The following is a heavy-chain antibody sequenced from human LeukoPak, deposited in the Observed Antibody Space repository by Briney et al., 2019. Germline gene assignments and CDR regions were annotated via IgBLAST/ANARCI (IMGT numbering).Heavy chain of an antibody. CDR2: IYYTGSA. CDR3: ARVQRYWSGYYSDY. D-gene: IGHD3-3*01. V-gene: IGHV4-59*13. Sequence: SETLSLTCSVSGGSLTDYFWSWIRQPPGKAMERIGYIYYTGSANYNPSLKSRVTISVDTSKKQFSLKMSSVTAADTAVYYCARVQRYWSGYYSDYWGQGTLVTVSS. J-gene: IGHJ4*02. CDR1: GGSLTDYF.